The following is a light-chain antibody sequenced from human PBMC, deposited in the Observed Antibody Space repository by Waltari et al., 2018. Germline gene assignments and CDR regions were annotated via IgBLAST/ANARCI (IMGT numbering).Light chain of an antibody. CDR2: GAS. CDR1: QSISST. V-gene: IGKV3-15*01. Sequence: EIVMTQSPATLSVSPGERATLSCRASQSISSTLAWDQQRPGQAPRLLIYGASTRVTGIPARFSGSGSGTEFTLTISSLQSEDFAAYYCQQYNTWPYTFGQGTKLAI. CDR3: QQYNTWPYT. J-gene: IGKJ2*01.